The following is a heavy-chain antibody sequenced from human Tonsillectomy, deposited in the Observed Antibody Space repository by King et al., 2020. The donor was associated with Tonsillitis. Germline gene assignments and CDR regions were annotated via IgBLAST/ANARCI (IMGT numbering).Heavy chain of an antibody. CDR1: GYTFTSYF. Sequence: VQLVESGAEVKKPGASVKVSCKASGYTFTSYFMHWVRQAPGQGLEWMGIINPSGGSTSYAQRFQGRLTMTRDTSTSTVYMELSSLRSEDTAVYYCARGVFRRWLQDAFDIWGQGTMVTVSS. J-gene: IGHJ3*02. CDR2: INPSGGST. V-gene: IGHV1-46*01. CDR3: ARGVFRRWLQDAFDI. D-gene: IGHD5-24*01.